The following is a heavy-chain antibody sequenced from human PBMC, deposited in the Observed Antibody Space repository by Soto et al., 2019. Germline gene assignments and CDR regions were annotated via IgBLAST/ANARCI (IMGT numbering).Heavy chain of an antibody. V-gene: IGHV1-3*01. CDR3: AKDHYGSAIYGMDV. CDR1: GYTFTSYA. CDR2: INAGNGNT. D-gene: IGHD3-10*01. J-gene: IGHJ6*02. Sequence: ASVKVSCKASGYTFTSYAMHWVRQAPGQRLEWMGWINAGNGNTKYSQKFQGRFTISRDNGKNSLYLQMNSLRPEDTALYYCAKDHYGSAIYGMDVWGQGTTVTVSS.